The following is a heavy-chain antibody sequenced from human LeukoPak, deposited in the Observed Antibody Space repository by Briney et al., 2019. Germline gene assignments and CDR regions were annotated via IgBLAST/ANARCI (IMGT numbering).Heavy chain of an antibody. D-gene: IGHD5-24*01. CDR2: IGGDSGTT. J-gene: IGHJ2*01. CDR1: GFAFSSYD. V-gene: IGHV3-23*01. CDR3: AKTIPYWYFDL. Sequence: GGSLRLSCAASGFAFSSYDMSWVRQAPGKGLEWVSAIGGDSGTTYADSVKGRFTISRDNSKYTLYLQMNSPRAEDTAIYYCAKTIPYWYFDLWGRGTLVTVSS.